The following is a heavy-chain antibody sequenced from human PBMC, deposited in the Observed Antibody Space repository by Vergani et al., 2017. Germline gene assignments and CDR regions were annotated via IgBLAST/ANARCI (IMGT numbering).Heavy chain of an antibody. CDR1: GFTSAGSA. J-gene: IGHJ5*02. CDR3: AKDLGTSSGGGWFDP. Sequence: EVQLEASGGGLVLPGRSLRLSCVASGFTSAGSAMNWVRQAPWKGLEWVSGISWNSNSIGYADSVKGRFTISRDNAKNSLYLQMNSLRAEDTALYYCAKDLGTSSGGGWFDPWGQGTLVTVSS. D-gene: IGHD6-6*01. CDR2: ISWNSNSI. V-gene: IGHV3-9*02.